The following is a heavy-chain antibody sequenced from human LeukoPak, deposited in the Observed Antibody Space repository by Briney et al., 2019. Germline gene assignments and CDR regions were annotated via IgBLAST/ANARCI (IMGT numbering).Heavy chain of an antibody. Sequence: SETLSLTCTVSGGSISSYYWSWIRQPPGKGLEWIGYIYYSGSTNYNPSLKSRVTISVDTSKNQFSLKLSSVTAADTAAYYCARSQWLLPTSFFDYWGQGTLVTVSS. D-gene: IGHD3-22*01. V-gene: IGHV4-59*01. CDR3: ARSQWLLPTSFFDY. CDR1: GGSISSYY. J-gene: IGHJ4*02. CDR2: IYYSGST.